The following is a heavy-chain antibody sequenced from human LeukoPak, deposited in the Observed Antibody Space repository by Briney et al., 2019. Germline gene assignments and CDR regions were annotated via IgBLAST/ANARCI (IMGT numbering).Heavy chain of an antibody. CDR2: INPTSGGT. V-gene: IGHV1-2*02. D-gene: IGHD3-22*01. CDR3: ARDSGSGYEASFDY. CDR1: GYIFSGFY. Sequence: ASVKVSCKSSGYIFSGFYIHWVRQAPGQGLEWMGWINPTSGGTKYAQKFQGRVTMTRDTSISTVYMELSRLTSDDTAVYYCARDSGSGYEASFDYWGQGTLVTVSS. J-gene: IGHJ4*02.